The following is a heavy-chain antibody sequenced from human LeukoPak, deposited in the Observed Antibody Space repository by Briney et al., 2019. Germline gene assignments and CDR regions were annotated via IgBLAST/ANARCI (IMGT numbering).Heavy chain of an antibody. CDR2: IYHSGST. D-gene: IGHD1-26*01. CDR3: ARDEATSLPRPHLYH. CDR1: GYSISSGYY. V-gene: IGHV4-38-2*02. J-gene: IGHJ1*01. Sequence: SETLSLTCTVSGYSISSGYYWGWIRQPPGKGLEWIGSIYHSGSTYYNPSLKSRVTISVDTSKNQFSLKLNSVTAADTAVYYCARDEATSLPRPHLYHWGQGTLVTVSS.